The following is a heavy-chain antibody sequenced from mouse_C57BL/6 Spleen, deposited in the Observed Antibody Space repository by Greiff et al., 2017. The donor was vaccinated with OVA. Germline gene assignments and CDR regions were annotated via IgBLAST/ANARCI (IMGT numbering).Heavy chain of an antibody. J-gene: IGHJ2*01. CDR3: ARGRDDYDLYFDY. V-gene: IGHV1-55*01. Sequence: QVQLQQPGAELVKPGASVKMSCKASGYTFTSYWITWVKQRPGQGLEWIGDIYPGSGSTNYNEKFKSKATLTVDKSSSTAYMQISSLTSEDSAVYYFARGRDDYDLYFDYWGQGTTLTVSS. CDR2: IYPGSGST. D-gene: IGHD2-4*01. CDR1: GYTFTSYW.